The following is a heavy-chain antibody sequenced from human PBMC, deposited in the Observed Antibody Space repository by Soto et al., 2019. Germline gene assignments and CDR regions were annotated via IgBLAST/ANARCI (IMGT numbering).Heavy chain of an antibody. CDR1: GYTFTSYG. V-gene: IGHV1-18*01. J-gene: IGHJ3*02. D-gene: IGHD6-19*01. CDR3: ASLYSSGWYGSDAFDI. CDR2: ITANSGNT. Sequence: ASVKVSCKASGYTFTSYGISWVRQAPGQGLEWMRIITANSGNTNYAQKFQGRVTMTRDTSTSTVYMELSSLRSEDTAVYYCASLYSSGWYGSDAFDIWGQGTMVTVSS.